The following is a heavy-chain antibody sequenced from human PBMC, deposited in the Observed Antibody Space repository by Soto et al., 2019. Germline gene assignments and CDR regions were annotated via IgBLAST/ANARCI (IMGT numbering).Heavy chain of an antibody. CDR3: AKWDGYGDS. CDR1: GVTCGGYG. V-gene: IGHV3-23*01. Sequence: ESQKIWWAATGVTCGGYGMSWVRQAPGKGLEWVSAISGSGGSTYYAESVKGRFTISSDTSKNVVYLQMNSLRADDTAVYFCAKWDGYGDSWGQGTLVTVSS. J-gene: IGHJ5*01. D-gene: IGHD5-12*01. CDR2: ISGSGGST.